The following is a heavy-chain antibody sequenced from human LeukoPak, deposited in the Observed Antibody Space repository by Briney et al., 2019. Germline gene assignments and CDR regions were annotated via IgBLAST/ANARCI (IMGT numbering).Heavy chain of an antibody. CDR1: GFTFSSYE. CDR2: ISSSGSTI. V-gene: IGHV3-48*03. D-gene: IGHD6-13*01. J-gene: IGHJ4*02. CDR3: ARVVLPAAGFDC. Sequence: GGSLRLSCAASGFTFSSYEMNWVRQAPGKELEWVSYISSSGSTIYYADSVKGRFTISRDSAKISLYLQMNSLRAEDTAIYYCARVVLPAAGFDCWGQGTLVTVSS.